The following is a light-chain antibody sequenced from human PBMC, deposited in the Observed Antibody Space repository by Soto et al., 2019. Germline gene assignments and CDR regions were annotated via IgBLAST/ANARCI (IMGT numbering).Light chain of an antibody. V-gene: IGKV3-20*01. J-gene: IGKJ3*01. CDR1: QSVRGSS. Sequence: EIVLTQSPGTLSLSPGERATLSCRASQSVRGSSLAWYQHKPGQAPRLLIYGISSRATGIPDRFSGSGSGTDFTLTISRLEPEDFAVYYCQQYGTSPFTFGPGTKVDIK. CDR2: GIS. CDR3: QQYGTSPFT.